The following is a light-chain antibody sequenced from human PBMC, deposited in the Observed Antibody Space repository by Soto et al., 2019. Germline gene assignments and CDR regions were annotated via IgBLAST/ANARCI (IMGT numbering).Light chain of an antibody. CDR2: GAS. J-gene: IGKJ5*01. Sequence: EIVLTQSPVTLSLSPWERATLSCRASQSVSNNYLAWYQQKPGQAPRLLIYGASSRATGIPDRFSGSGSGTDFTLTISRLEPEDFAVYYCQQYGNSPITFGQGTRLEIK. CDR3: QQYGNSPIT. V-gene: IGKV3-20*01. CDR1: QSVSNNY.